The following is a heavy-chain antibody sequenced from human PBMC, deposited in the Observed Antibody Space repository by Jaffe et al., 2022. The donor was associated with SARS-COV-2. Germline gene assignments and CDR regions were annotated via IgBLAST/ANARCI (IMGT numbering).Heavy chain of an antibody. CDR1: GFTFSSYA. D-gene: IGHD3-10*01. J-gene: IGHJ6*03. CDR2: ISGSGGST. Sequence: EVQLVESGGGLVQPGGSLRLSCAASGFTFSSYAMSWVRQAPGKGLEWVSAISGSGGSTYYADSVKGRFTISRDNSKNTLYLQMNSLRAEDTAVYYCAKIPGGGSGSYFYYYYYYMDVWGKGTTVTVSS. CDR3: AKIPGGGSGSYFYYYYYYMDV. V-gene: IGHV3-23*04.